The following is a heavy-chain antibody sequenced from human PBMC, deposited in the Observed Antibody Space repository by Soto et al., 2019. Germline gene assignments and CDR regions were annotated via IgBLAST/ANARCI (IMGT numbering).Heavy chain of an antibody. CDR2: IYYSGST. V-gene: IGHV4-39*01. J-gene: IGHJ4*02. CDR1: GGSISSSSYY. Sequence: PSETLSLTCTVSGGSISSSSYYWGWIRQPPGKGLEWIGSIYYSGSTYYNPSLKSRVTISVDTSKNQFSLKLSSVTAADTDVYYCERGRIGSGLFDYWRQGNLVTVSS. CDR3: ERGRIGSGLFDY. D-gene: IGHD6-19*01.